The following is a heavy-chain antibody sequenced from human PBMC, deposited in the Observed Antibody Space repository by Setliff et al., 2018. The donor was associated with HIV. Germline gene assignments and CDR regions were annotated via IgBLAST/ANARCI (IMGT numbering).Heavy chain of an antibody. CDR2: ISYTGTG. CDR1: GGSISSSSHY. Sequence: SETLSLTCSVSGGSISSSSHYWGWIRQLPGKGLEWIGCISYTGTGSYNPSLKGRVLISRDTSKNQFALEVSPVTAADTAVYFCARPDPVESDALDIWGQGTVVTVSS. CDR3: ARPDPVESDALDI. J-gene: IGHJ3*02. V-gene: IGHV4-39*06.